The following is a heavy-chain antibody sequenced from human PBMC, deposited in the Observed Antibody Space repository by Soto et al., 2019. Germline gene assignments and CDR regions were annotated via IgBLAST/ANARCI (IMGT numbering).Heavy chain of an antibody. D-gene: IGHD5-18*01. Sequence: SVKVSCKASGGTFSSYTISWVRQAPGQGLEWMGRIIPILGIANYAQKFQGRVTITADKSTSTAYMELSSLRSEDTAVYYCAKEEGIQLFSYYYYYMDVWGKGTTVTVSS. CDR3: AKEEGIQLFSYYYYYMDV. CDR1: GGTFSSYT. V-gene: IGHV1-69*04. CDR2: IIPILGIA. J-gene: IGHJ6*03.